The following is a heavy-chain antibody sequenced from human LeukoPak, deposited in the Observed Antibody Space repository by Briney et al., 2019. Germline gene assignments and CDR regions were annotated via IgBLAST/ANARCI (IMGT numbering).Heavy chain of an antibody. Sequence: PGGSLRLSCAASGFTYSSYAMHWVRQAPGKGLEWVAVMPYDGRNQYYADSVQGRFTISRDKSKNALYLQMNNLRGEDTAGYYCARDLCGSTTCHDNHYYYGMDVWPQGTTVTVPS. CDR3: ARDLCGSTTCHDNHYYYGMDV. V-gene: IGHV3-30*04. CDR2: MPYDGRNQ. D-gene: IGHD2-2*01. CDR1: GFTYSSYA. J-gene: IGHJ6*02.